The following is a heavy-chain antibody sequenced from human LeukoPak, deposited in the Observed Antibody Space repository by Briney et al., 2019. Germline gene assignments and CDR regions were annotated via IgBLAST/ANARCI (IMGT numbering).Heavy chain of an antibody. D-gene: IGHD1-7*01. V-gene: IGHV3-21*03. CDR1: GFTFSSFS. Sequence: GGSLRLSCAASGFTFSSFSMNCVREAPGPGLKWVSSISSSSSYIYYADSVKGRFTISRDNSKNTLYLQMNSLKTEDTAVYYCTSAGGTVELYWGQGTLVTVSS. CDR3: TSAGGTVELY. CDR2: ISSSSSYI. J-gene: IGHJ4*02.